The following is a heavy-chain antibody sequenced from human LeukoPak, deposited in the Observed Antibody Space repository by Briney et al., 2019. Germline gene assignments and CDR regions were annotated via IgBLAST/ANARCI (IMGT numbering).Heavy chain of an antibody. J-gene: IGHJ5*02. CDR3: ATDNGPHYDSSEGWFDP. CDR1: GFTFSSYA. Sequence: GRSLRLSCAASGFTFSSYAMHWVRQAPGKGLEWVAVISYDGSNKYYADSVKGRFTISRDNAKNSLYLQMNSLRAEDTALYYCATDNGPHYDSSEGWFDPWGQGTLVTVSS. V-gene: IGHV3-30-3*01. CDR2: ISYDGSNK. D-gene: IGHD3-22*01.